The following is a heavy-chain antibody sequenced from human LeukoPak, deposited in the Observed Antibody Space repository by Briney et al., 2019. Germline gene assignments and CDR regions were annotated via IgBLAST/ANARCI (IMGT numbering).Heavy chain of an antibody. CDR2: ISSSSSYI. V-gene: IGHV3-21*01. CDR3: ARTLFHDYGDYDAFDI. D-gene: IGHD4-17*01. Sequence: PGGSLRLSCAASGFTFSSDSMNWVRQAPGKGLEWVSSISSSSSYIYYADSVKGRFTISRDNAKNSLYLQMNSLRAEDTAVYYCARTLFHDYGDYDAFDIWGQGTMVTVSS. J-gene: IGHJ3*02. CDR1: GFTFSSDS.